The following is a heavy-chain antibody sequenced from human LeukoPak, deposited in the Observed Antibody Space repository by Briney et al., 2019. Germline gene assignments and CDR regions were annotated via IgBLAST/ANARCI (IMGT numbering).Heavy chain of an antibody. CDR3: AKVANYYDILTGYVDY. CDR1: GFTFSSYA. CDR2: ISGSGGST. Sequence: QSGGSLRLSCAASGFTFSSYAMSWVRQAPGKGLEWVSAISGSGGSTYYADSVKGRFTISRDNSKNTLYLQMNSLRAEDTAVYYCAKVANYYDILTGYVDYWGQGTLVTVSS. D-gene: IGHD3-9*01. V-gene: IGHV3-23*01. J-gene: IGHJ4*02.